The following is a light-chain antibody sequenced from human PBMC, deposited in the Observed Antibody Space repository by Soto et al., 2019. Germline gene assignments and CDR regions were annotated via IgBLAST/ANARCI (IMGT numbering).Light chain of an antibody. Sequence: EIVLTQSPATLSLSPGERATLSCRASQSVSSYLAWYQQKPGQAPRLLIYDASNRATGIPARFSGSGSGTDFTLTISSLEPEDFAVYYCQQYVSSPPWTFGQGTKVDIK. CDR3: QQYVSSPPWT. J-gene: IGKJ1*01. CDR2: DAS. CDR1: QSVSSY. V-gene: IGKV3-11*01.